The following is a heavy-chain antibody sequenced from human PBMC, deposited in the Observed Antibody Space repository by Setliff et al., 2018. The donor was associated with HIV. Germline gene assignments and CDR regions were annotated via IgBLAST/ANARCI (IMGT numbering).Heavy chain of an antibody. V-gene: IGHV4-61*01. Sequence: PSETLSLTCTVSGGSVSSGSYYWSWIRQPPGKGLEWIGYIYYSGSTNYNPSLKSRVTISVDTSKNRFSRKLSSVTAADTAVYYCAGDRTYYNFWSGYYGEMLNDAFDIWGQGTMVTVSS. CDR1: GGSVSSGSYY. CDR2: IYYSGST. CDR3: AGDRTYYNFWSGYYGEMLNDAFDI. D-gene: IGHD3-3*01. J-gene: IGHJ3*02.